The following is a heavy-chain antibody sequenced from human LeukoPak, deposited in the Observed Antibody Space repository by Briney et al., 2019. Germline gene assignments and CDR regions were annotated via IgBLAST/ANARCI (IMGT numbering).Heavy chain of an antibody. CDR2: ISYSGGST. D-gene: IGHD3-22*01. J-gene: IGHJ6*02. Sequence: PGGSLRLSCAASGFTFSSYAMSWVRQAPGKGLEWVSAISYSGGSTYYADSVKGRFTISRDNSKNTLYVQMNSLRAEDTAVYYCAKAYDSSGAYYYYYGMDVWGQGTTVTVSS. V-gene: IGHV3-23*01. CDR3: AKAYDSSGAYYYYYGMDV. CDR1: GFTFSSYA.